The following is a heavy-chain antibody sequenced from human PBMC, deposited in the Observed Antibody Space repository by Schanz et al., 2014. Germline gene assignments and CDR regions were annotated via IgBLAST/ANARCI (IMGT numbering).Heavy chain of an antibody. CDR1: GFIFGSSV. D-gene: IGHD1-1*01. CDR3: AKKVPAYNPFDP. J-gene: IGHJ5*02. V-gene: IGHV3-23*04. CDR2: ITGASDHI. Sequence: EVQLVESGGGLIQPGGSLRLSCAASGFIFGSSVMAWVRQAPGKGLEWVSGITGASDHIDYAESVKGRFTISRDNSKNTLYLQMDSLRAEDTAVYFCAKKVPAYNPFDPWGQGTLVTVSS.